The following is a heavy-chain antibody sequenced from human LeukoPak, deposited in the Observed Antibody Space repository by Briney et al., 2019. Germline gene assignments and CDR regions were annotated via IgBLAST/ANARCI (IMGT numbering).Heavy chain of an antibody. J-gene: IGHJ6*03. CDR2: ISYDGSNK. CDR1: GFTFSSYG. Sequence: GRSLRLSCAASGFTFSSYGMHWVRQAPGKGLEWVAVISYDGSNKYYADSVKGRFTISRDNSKNTLYLQMNSLRAEDTAVYYCAKADSGYEIIYYYYMDVWGKGTTVTVSS. D-gene: IGHD5-12*01. CDR3: AKADSGYEIIYYYYMDV. V-gene: IGHV3-30*18.